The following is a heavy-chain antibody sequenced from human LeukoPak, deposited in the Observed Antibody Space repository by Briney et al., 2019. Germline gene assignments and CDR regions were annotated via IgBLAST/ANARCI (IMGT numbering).Heavy chain of an antibody. J-gene: IGHJ6*03. CDR1: GGSISSYY. D-gene: IGHD3-10*01. V-gene: IGHV4-4*07. CDR2: IYTSGST. Sequence: SETLSLTCTVSGGSISSYYWSWIRQPAGKGLEWIGRIYTSGSTYYNPSLKSRVTISLDTSKNQFSLKLSSVTAADTAVYYCASVRRGFGESSKYYAYYYMGVWGKGTTATISS. CDR3: ASVRRGFGESSKYYAYYYMGV.